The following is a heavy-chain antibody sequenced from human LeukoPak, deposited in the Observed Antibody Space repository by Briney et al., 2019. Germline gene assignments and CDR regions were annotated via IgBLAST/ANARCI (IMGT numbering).Heavy chain of an antibody. CDR3: ARDHSSSSSYYFDY. V-gene: IGHV3-30-3*01. CDR1: GFTFSSYA. J-gene: IGHJ4*02. CDR2: ISYDGSNK. D-gene: IGHD6-6*01. Sequence: GGSLRLSCAASGFTFSSYAMHWVRQAPGKGLEWVAVISYDGSNKYYADSVKGRFTISRDNSKNTLYLQMNSLRAEDTAVYYCARDHSSSSSYYFDYWSQGTLVTVSS.